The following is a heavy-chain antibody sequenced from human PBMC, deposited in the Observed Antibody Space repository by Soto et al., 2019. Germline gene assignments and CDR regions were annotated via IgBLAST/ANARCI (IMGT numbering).Heavy chain of an antibody. J-gene: IGHJ4*02. CDR1: GDSMTRSVW. CDR3: ARKAWVRFDY. Sequence: QGQMQESGPGLVKPSGTLSLTCAVSGDSMTRSVWWTWVRQPPGKGLEWIGEVFHTGNTNYNPSLKSRVTMSVDKSTNEFSLKVTSVTAADTAIYYCARKAWVRFDYWGPGALVTVSS. CDR2: VFHTGNT. D-gene: IGHD7-27*01. V-gene: IGHV4-4*02.